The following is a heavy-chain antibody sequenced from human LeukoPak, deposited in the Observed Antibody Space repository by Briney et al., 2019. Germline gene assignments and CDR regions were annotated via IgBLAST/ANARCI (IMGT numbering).Heavy chain of an antibody. CDR2: ISAYNGNT. CDR1: GYTFTSYG. J-gene: IGHJ4*02. Sequence: ASVKVSCKASGYTFTSYGISWVRQAPGQGLEGMGWISAYNGNTNYAQKLQGRVTMTTETSTNTAYMELRSLRSDDTATYFCARDSRYSGSYYPVDCWGQGTLVTVSS. V-gene: IGHV1-18*01. D-gene: IGHD1-26*01. CDR3: ARDSRYSGSYYPVDC.